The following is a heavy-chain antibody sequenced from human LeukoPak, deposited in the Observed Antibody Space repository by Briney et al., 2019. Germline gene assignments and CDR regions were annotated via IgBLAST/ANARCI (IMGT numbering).Heavy chain of an antibody. V-gene: IGHV3-30*02. CDR2: IRYDGSNK. CDR3: AKDRLFGAAADY. CDR1: GFTFSSYG. D-gene: IGHD6-13*01. Sequence: PGGSLRLSCAASGFTFSSYGMHWVRQAPGKGLEWVAFIRYDGSNKYYADSVKGRFTISRDNSKNTLYLQMNSRRAEDTAVYYCAKDRLFGAAADYWGQGTLVTVSS. J-gene: IGHJ4*02.